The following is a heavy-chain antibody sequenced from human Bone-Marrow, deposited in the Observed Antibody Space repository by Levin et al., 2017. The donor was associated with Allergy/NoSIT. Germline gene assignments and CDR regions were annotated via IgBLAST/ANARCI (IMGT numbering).Heavy chain of an antibody. V-gene: IGHV3-48*02. J-gene: IGHJ4*02. D-gene: IGHD2-2*01. CDR3: ARADGSGTSCYYFFDS. CDR1: GFTFSRYS. CDR2: ISRSSSTI. Sequence: GGSLRLSCAASGFTFSRYSMNWVRQAPGRGLEWVSYISRSSSTISYADSVKGRFTISRDNAKNSLYLQMNSMRDEDTAFYYGARADGSGTSCYYFFDSWGQGTLVTVSS.